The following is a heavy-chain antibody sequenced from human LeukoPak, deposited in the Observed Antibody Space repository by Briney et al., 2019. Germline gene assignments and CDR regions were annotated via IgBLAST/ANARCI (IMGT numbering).Heavy chain of an antibody. D-gene: IGHD3-10*02. J-gene: IGHJ5*02. CDR3: ARTPPSVRGVITNWFDP. Sequence: PSQTLSLTCTVSGGSISRGGYYWSWIRQRPGKGLEWIGYIYYSETTHYNPSLQSRVTISVDTSKNQFSLKLSSVTAADTAMYYCARTPPSVRGVITNWFDPWGQGTLVTVSS. CDR2: IYYSETT. V-gene: IGHV4-31*03. CDR1: GGSISRGGYY.